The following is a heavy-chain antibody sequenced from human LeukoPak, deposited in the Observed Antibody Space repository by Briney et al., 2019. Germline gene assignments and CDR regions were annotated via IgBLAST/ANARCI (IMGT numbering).Heavy chain of an antibody. Sequence: PSETLSLTCGVYGGSFSGYYWSWIRQPPGKGLEWIGEINHSGSTNYNPSLKSRVTISVDTSKNQFSLKLSSVTAADTAVYYCARDPGDSYGYALDYWGQGTLVTVSS. CDR2: INHSGST. CDR1: GGSFSGYY. CDR3: ARDPGDSYGYALDY. J-gene: IGHJ4*02. D-gene: IGHD5-18*01. V-gene: IGHV4-34*01.